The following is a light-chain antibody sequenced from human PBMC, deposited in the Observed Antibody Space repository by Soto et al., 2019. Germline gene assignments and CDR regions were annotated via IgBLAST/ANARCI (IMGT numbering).Light chain of an antibody. Sequence: QSALPQPRSVSGSPGQSVTISCTGTSSDVGRYNYVSWYQQHPGKAPKLMIYDVTKRPSGVPDRFSGSKSGNTASLTISGLQAEDEADYYCYSYAGSYTSLFGTGTKVTVL. J-gene: IGLJ1*01. CDR2: DVT. V-gene: IGLV2-11*01. CDR3: YSYAGSYTSL. CDR1: SSDVGRYNY.